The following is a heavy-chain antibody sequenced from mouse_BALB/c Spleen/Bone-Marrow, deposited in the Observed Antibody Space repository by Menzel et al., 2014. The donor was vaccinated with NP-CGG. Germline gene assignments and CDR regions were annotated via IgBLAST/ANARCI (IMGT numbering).Heavy chain of an antibody. D-gene: IGHD4-1*01. CDR1: GFTFSSFG. Sequence: VQLKEPGGGLVQPGGSRKLSCAASGFTFSSFGMHWVRQAPEKGLEWVAYINSGSSTIYYADTVKGRFTISRDNPKNTPFLQMTSLRSEDTAMYYCTRGGNWDDFDYWGQGTTLAVSS. CDR2: INSGSSTI. V-gene: IGHV5-17*02. J-gene: IGHJ2*01. CDR3: TRGGNWDDFDY.